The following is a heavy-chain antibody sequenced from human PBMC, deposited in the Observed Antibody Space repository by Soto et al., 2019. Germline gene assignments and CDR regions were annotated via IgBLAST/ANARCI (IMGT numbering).Heavy chain of an antibody. CDR2: IYYSGST. CDR1: GGSISSYY. CDR3: ARGRGRTTGPYYYGMDV. Sequence: SETLSLTCTVSGGSISSYYWSWIRQPPGKGLEWIGYIYYSGSTNYNPSLKSRVTISVDTSKNQFSLKLSSVTAADTAVYYCARGRGRTTGPYYYGMDVWGQGTTVTVSS. J-gene: IGHJ6*02. D-gene: IGHD4-17*01. V-gene: IGHV4-59*01.